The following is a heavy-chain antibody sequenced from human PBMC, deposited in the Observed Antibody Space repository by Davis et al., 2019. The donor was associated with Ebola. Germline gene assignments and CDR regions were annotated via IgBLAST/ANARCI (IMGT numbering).Heavy chain of an antibody. D-gene: IGHD3-3*01. CDR1: GGSISDYY. CDR2: FYSSGST. CDR3: ARVGDFWSGYYFDY. J-gene: IGHJ4*02. Sequence: PSETLSLTCTVSGGSISDYYWSWIRQPPGKGLEWIAYFYSSGSTNYNPSLKIRVTISVDTSRNQFSLKLSSVTAADTAVYYCARVGDFWSGYYFDYWGQGTLVTVSS. V-gene: IGHV4-59*01.